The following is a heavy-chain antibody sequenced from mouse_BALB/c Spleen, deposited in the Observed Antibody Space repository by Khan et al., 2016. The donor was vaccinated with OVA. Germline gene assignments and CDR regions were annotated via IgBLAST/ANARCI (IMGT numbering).Heavy chain of an antibody. Sequence: QVQLKQSGPGLVPPSQSLSITCTVSGFSFNNYSVHWVRQSPGKGLEWLGVIWTAGSTDYNAAFIYRMTISKVNSRNHSFFRLLKPHPNDTAIYYCGRRGYDYGRGTLFAYWGRGTLVTVSA. J-gene: IGHJ3*01. V-gene: IGHV2-2*02. CDR3: GRRGYDYGRGTLFAY. D-gene: IGHD2-4*01. CDR2: IWTAGST. CDR1: GFSFNNYS.